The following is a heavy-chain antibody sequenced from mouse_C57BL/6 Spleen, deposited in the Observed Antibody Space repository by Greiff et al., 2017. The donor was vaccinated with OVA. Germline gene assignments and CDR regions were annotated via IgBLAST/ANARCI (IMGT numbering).Heavy chain of an antibody. Sequence: EVQLQQSGAELVRPGASVKLSCTASGFNIKDDYMHWVKQRPEQGLEWIGWIDPENGDTEYASKFQGKATITADTSSNTAYQQLSSLTSEDTAVYCCTTGGYGSSYVFDYWGQGTTLTVSS. CDR1: GFNIKDDY. J-gene: IGHJ2*01. CDR2: IDPENGDT. CDR3: TTGGYGSSYVFDY. D-gene: IGHD1-1*01. V-gene: IGHV14-4*01.